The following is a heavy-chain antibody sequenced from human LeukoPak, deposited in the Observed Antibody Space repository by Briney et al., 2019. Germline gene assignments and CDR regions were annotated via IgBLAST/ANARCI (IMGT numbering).Heavy chain of an antibody. CDR1: GGSISSGSYY. J-gene: IGHJ5*02. V-gene: IGHV4-61*02. CDR3: ARLLYSSRGWFDP. Sequence: PSETLSLTCTVSGGSISSGSYYWSWIRQPAGKGLEWIGRIYTSGSTNYNPSLKSRVTISVDTSKNQFSLKLSSVTAADTAVYYCARLLYSSRGWFDPWGQGTLVTVSS. D-gene: IGHD6-13*01. CDR2: IYTSGST.